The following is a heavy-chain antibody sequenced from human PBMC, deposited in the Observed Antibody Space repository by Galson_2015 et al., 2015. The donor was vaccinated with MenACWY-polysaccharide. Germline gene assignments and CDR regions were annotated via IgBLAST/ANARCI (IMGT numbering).Heavy chain of an antibody. D-gene: IGHD1/OR15-1a*01. CDR1: GFTVSSNY. CDR3: ARDLWPRTNHHYYYHGMDV. V-gene: IGHV3-53*01. CDR2: IYRDGSA. Sequence: SLRLSCAASGFTVSSNYMSWVRQAPGKGLEWVSVIYRDGSALYADSVKGRFTISRDNSKNTLYLQMSSLRAEDTAVYYCARDLWPRTNHHYYYHGMDVWGQGTTVTVSS. J-gene: IGHJ6*02.